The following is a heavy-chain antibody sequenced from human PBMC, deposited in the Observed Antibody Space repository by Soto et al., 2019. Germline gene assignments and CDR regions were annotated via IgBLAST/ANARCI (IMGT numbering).Heavy chain of an antibody. CDR1: GYTFTSYY. D-gene: IGHD3-9*01. J-gene: IGHJ4*02. Sequence: QVQLVQSGAEVKKPGASVKVSCKASGYTFTSYYMHWVRQAPGQGLEWMGIINPSGGSTSYAQKFQGRVTMTRDTSTSTVYMEVSSLRSEDTAVYYCARDNYDILTGIFLSNFDYWGQGTLVTVSS. V-gene: IGHV1-46*01. CDR2: INPSGGST. CDR3: ARDNYDILTGIFLSNFDY.